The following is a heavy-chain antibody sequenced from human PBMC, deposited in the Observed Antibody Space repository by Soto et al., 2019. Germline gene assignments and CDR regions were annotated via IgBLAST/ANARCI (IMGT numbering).Heavy chain of an antibody. CDR2: IYPGDSDT. J-gene: IGHJ6*02. CDR3: AINRLRKYYYGMEV. CDR1: GYCFANYW. D-gene: IGHD5-12*01. V-gene: IGHV5-51*01. Sequence: GGSLRLTXQDSGYCFANYWIAWLRQIPGKGLEWVGVIYPGDSDTRYSPPFRGQVNISADKSISHVYLQWSSLKASDTAIYYCAINRLRKYYYGMEVWGQGTTGTVSS.